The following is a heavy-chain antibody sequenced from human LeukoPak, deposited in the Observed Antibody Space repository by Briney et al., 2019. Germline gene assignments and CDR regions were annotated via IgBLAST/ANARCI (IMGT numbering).Heavy chain of an antibody. CDR2: IWYDGSNK. D-gene: IGHD3-22*01. CDR1: GFTFSNYG. V-gene: IGHV3-33*08. CDR3: ARGRYYDSSGYHPAGY. Sequence: GGSLRLSCAVSGFTFSNYGMHWVRQAPGKGLEWVAVIWYDGSNKYYADSVKGRFTISRDNSKNTLYLQMNSLRAEDTAVYYCARGRYYDSSGYHPAGYWGQGTLVTVSS. J-gene: IGHJ4*02.